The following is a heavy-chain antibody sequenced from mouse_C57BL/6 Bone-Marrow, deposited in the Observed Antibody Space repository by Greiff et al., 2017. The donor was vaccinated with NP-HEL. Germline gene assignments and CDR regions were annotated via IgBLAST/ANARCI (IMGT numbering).Heavy chain of an antibody. V-gene: IGHV1-64*01. J-gene: IGHJ1*03. D-gene: IGHD1-1*01. CDR2: IHPNSGST. CDR3: ARDDYYGSSLRWYFDV. CDR1: GYTFSSYW. Sequence: QVQLQQPGAELVKPGASVKLSCKASGYTFSSYWMHWVKQRPGQGLEWIGMIHPNSGSTNYNEKFKSKATLTVDKSSSTAYMQLSSLTSEDSAVYDCARDDYYGSSLRWYFDVWGTGTTVTVSS.